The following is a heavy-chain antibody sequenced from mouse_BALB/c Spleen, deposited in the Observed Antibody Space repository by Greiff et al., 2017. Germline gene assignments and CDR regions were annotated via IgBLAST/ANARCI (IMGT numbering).Heavy chain of an antibody. V-gene: IGHV5-6-3*01. Sequence: EVKLMESGGGLVQPGGSLKLSCAASGFTFSSYGMSWVRQTPDKRLELVATINSNGGSTYYPDSVKGRFTISRDNAKNTLYLQMSSLKSEDTAMYYCARDPANFYYFDYWGQGTTLTVSS. CDR2: INSNGGST. J-gene: IGHJ2*01. D-gene: IGHD3-3*01. CDR1: GFTFSSYG. CDR3: ARDPANFYYFDY.